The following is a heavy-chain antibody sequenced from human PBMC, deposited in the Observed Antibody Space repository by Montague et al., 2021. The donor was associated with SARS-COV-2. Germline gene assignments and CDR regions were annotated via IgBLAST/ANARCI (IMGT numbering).Heavy chain of an antibody. Sequence: SLRLSCAASGFTFSSYGMHWVRQAPGKGLEWVAVIWYDGSNKYYAGSVKGRFTISRDNSKNTLYLQMNSLRAEDTAVYYCAGIVSFYYGMDVWGQGTTVTVSS. V-gene: IGHV3-33*01. J-gene: IGHJ6*02. CDR2: IWYDGSNK. D-gene: IGHD3-16*02. CDR1: GFTFSSYG. CDR3: AGIVSFYYGMDV.